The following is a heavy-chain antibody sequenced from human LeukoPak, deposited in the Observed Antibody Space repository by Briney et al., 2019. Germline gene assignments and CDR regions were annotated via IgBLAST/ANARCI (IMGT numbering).Heavy chain of an antibody. CDR3: ARAPPPLGIYFGY. CDR1: GFTFSSYA. V-gene: IGHV3-30-3*01. Sequence: GRSLRLSCAASGFTFSSYAMHWVRQAPGKGLEWVAVISYDGSNKYYADSVKGRFTISRDNSKNTLYLQMNSLRAEDTAVYYCARAPPPLGIYFGYWGQGTLVTVSS. J-gene: IGHJ4*02. CDR2: ISYDGSNK. D-gene: IGHD7-27*01.